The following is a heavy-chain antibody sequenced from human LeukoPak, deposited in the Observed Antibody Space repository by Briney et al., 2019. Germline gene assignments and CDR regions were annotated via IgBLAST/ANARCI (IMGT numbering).Heavy chain of an antibody. CDR2: ISWDGGST. V-gene: IGHV3-43D*04. D-gene: IGHD3-10*01. J-gene: IGHJ6*04. CDR3: AKGSPMVRGPFYYYHGMDV. Sequence: GGSLRLSCAASGFTFDDYAMHWVRQAPGKGLEWVSLISWDGGSTYYADSVKGRFTISRDNSKNSLYLQMNSLRAEDTALYYCAKGSPMVRGPFYYYHGMDVWGKGATVTVSS. CDR1: GFTFDDYA.